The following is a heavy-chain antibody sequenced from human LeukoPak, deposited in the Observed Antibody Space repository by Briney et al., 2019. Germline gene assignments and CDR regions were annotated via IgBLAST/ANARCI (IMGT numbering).Heavy chain of an antibody. D-gene: IGHD3-22*01. V-gene: IGHV3-23*01. CDR1: GFTFSSYA. Sequence: GGSLRLSCAASGFTFSSYAMSWVRQAPGKGLEWVSAISGSGGSTYYADSVKGRFTISRDNSKNTLYLQMNSPRAEDTAVYYCAKEWSYYDSSGYYRPDAFDIWGQGTMVTVSS. CDR2: ISGSGGST. J-gene: IGHJ3*02. CDR3: AKEWSYYDSSGYYRPDAFDI.